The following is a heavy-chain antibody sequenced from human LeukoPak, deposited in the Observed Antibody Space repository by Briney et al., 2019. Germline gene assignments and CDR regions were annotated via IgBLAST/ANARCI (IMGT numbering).Heavy chain of an antibody. Sequence: PGRSLRLSCAASGFTFSSYGMHWVRQAPGKGLEWVAVISYDGSNKYYADSVKGRFTISRDDSKNTLYLQMNNLGPEDTAVYYCAPALKNVLLWFGEFLVYWGQETPVTVPS. CDR2: ISYDGSNK. J-gene: IGHJ4*02. V-gene: IGHV3-30*03. D-gene: IGHD3-10*01. CDR1: GFTFSSYG. CDR3: APALKNVLLWFGEFLVY.